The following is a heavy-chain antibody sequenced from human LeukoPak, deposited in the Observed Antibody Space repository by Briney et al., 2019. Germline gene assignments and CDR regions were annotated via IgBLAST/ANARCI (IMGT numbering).Heavy chain of an antibody. J-gene: IGHJ4*02. D-gene: IGHD3-9*01. Sequence: SVKVSCKASGGTFSSYAISWVRQAPGQGLEWMGRIIPIFGTANYAQKFQGRVTITTDESTSTAYMELSSLRSEDTAVYYCASGYYDILTGYYAFDYWGQGTLVTVSS. CDR2: IIPIFGTA. CDR3: ASGYYDILTGYYAFDY. V-gene: IGHV1-69*05. CDR1: GGTFSSYA.